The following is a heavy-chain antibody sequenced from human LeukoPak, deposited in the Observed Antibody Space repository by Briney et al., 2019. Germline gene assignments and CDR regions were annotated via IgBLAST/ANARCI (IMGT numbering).Heavy chain of an antibody. CDR2: ISSSGSTI. CDR3: ARDYGSGWYVDY. J-gene: IGHJ4*02. Sequence: GGSLRLSCAASGFTFRDYYMSWIRQAPGKGLEWVSYISSSGSTIYYTDSVKGRFTTSRDNAKNSLYLQMNSLTAEDTAVYYCARDYGSGWYVDYWGQGTLVTVSS. CDR1: GFTFRDYY. V-gene: IGHV3-11*04. D-gene: IGHD6-19*01.